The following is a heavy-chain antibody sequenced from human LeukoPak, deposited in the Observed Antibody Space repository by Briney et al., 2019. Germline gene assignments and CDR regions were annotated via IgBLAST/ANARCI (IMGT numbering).Heavy chain of an antibody. CDR2: IYYSGST. CDR1: GGSISSSSYY. D-gene: IGHD2-8*01. V-gene: IGHV4-39*01. CDR3: ARGYCTNGVCYLNWFDP. J-gene: IGHJ5*02. Sequence: PSGTLSLTCTVSGGSISSSSYYWGWIRQPPGKGLEWIGSIYYSGSTYYNPSLKSRVTISVDTSKNQFSLKLSSVTAADTAVYYCARGYCTNGVCYLNWFDPWGQGTLVTVSS.